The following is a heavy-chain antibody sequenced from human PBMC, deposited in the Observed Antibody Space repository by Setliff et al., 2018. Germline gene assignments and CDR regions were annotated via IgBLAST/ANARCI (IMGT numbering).Heavy chain of an antibody. CDR3: ARGPKDFVVLAAASCFDF. V-gene: IGHV1-2*02. Sequence: ASVKVSCKASGYTFTGYYMHWVRQAPGQGLEWMGWINPNSGGTNYAQKFQGRVTMTRDTSISTAYMELSRLRSDDTAVYYCARGPKDFVVLAAASCFDFWGQGTLVTVSS. J-gene: IGHJ4*02. CDR1: GYTFTGYY. D-gene: IGHD2-15*01. CDR2: INPNSGGT.